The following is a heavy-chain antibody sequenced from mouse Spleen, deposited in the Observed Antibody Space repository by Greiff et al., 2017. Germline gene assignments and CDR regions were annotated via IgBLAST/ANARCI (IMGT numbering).Heavy chain of an antibody. V-gene: IGHV1-77*01. Sequence: LEESGAELARPGASVKLSCKASGYTFTDYYINWVKQRTGQGLEWIGEIYPGSGNTYYNEKFKGKATLTADKSSSTAYMQLSSLTSEDSAVYFCARRYDYEAWFAYWGQGTLVTVSA. CDR3: ARRYDYEAWFAY. CDR1: GYTFTDYY. D-gene: IGHD2-4*01. J-gene: IGHJ3*01. CDR2: IYPGSGNT.